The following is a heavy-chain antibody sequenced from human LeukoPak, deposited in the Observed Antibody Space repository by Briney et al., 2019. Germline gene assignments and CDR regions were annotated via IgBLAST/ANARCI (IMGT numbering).Heavy chain of an antibody. CDR2: IYYNGST. CDR1: GGYIITSDHY. Sequence: SETLSLTCSVSGGYIITSDHYWGWIRQPPGKGLEWIGSIYYNGSTSTNPFFKSRVTVSVDTSKNQFSLNLTSVTAADTAVYYCARERYYYGGKTWFDPWGQGTLVTVSS. V-gene: IGHV4-39*07. J-gene: IGHJ5*02. CDR3: ARERYYYGGKTWFDP. D-gene: IGHD4-23*01.